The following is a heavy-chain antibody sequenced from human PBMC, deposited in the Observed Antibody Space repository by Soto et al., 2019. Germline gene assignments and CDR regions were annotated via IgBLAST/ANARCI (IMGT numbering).Heavy chain of an antibody. J-gene: IGHJ3*02. D-gene: IGHD3-16*01. Sequence: QVQLVQYGAEVKKTGASVKVSCKTSGYTFTTHGINWVRQAPGQGLEWMGWINPYNANVNYAQKLQGRVTMTTDTSTSTAYMDLRSLTSDDTAVYYCARDRVAGIWGDAVDIWGQGTMVTVSS. V-gene: IGHV1-18*04. CDR1: GYTFTTHG. CDR3: ARDRVAGIWGDAVDI. CDR2: INPYNANV.